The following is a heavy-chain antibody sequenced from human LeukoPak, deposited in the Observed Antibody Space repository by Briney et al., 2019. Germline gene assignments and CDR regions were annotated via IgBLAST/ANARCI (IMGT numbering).Heavy chain of an antibody. CDR1: GGSISSSSYY. V-gene: IGHV4-39*01. J-gene: IGHJ4*02. CDR2: IYYSGST. Sequence: SETLSLTCTVSGGSISSSSYYWGWIRQPPGEGLEWIGSIYYSGSTYYNPSPKSRVTISVDTSKNQFSLKLSSVTAADTAVYYCARHRNYYDSSGYYLDYWGQGTLVTVSS. D-gene: IGHD3-22*01. CDR3: ARHRNYYDSSGYYLDY.